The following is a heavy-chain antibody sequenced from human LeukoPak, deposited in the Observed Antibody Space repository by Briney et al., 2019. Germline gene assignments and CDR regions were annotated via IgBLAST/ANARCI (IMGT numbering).Heavy chain of an antibody. CDR2: ISGRGDNT. Sequence: PGGSLRLSCAASGFTLNTYAMSWVRQAPGKGLEWVSAISGRGDNTYYTDSVKGRFTISRDNSKNTLYLQMNSLRAEDTAVYYCAKDRVAATGIGELEHWGQGTLVTVSS. CDR1: GFTLNTYA. CDR3: AKDRVAATGIGELEH. V-gene: IGHV3-23*01. D-gene: IGHD6-13*01. J-gene: IGHJ1*01.